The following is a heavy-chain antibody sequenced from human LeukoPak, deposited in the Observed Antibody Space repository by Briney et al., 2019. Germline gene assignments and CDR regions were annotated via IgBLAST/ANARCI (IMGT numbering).Heavy chain of an antibody. D-gene: IGHD2/OR15-2a*01. CDR1: GFTFTNYA. J-gene: IGHJ4*02. CDR2: ISGSGTNT. Sequence: GGSLRLSCAASGFTFTNYAMSWVRQAPGKGLEWVSVISGSGTNTYYADSVKGRFTISRDNAKNSLYLQMNSLRAEDTAVYYCATVSFYVFDYWGQGTLVTVSS. V-gene: IGHV3-23*01. CDR3: ATVSFYVFDY.